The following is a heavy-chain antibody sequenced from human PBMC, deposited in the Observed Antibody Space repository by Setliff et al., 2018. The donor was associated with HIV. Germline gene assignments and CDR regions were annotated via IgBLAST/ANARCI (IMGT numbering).Heavy chain of an antibody. CDR2: VNPNSGDA. V-gene: IGHV1-2*02. Sequence: GASVKVSCKASGYTFTGHYLHWVQQAPGQGLEWLGWVNPNSGDAIYAQNFQGRVTMTRDTSINAAYMGLRGLRSDDTAVYYCARNSGLSPSGKYYYCYGMDIWGQGTTVTVSS. CDR3: ARNSGLSPSGKYYYCYGMDI. CDR1: GYTFTGHY. D-gene: IGHD2-15*01. J-gene: IGHJ6*02.